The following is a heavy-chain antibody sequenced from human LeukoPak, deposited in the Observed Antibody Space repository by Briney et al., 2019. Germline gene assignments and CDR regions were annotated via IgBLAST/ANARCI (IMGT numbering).Heavy chain of an antibody. D-gene: IGHD1-26*01. CDR2: ISYDGSNK. CDR3: AKVRIGVAGALDY. V-gene: IGHV3-30*18. J-gene: IGHJ4*02. Sequence: GGSLRLSCAVSGFTFGTSGMHWVRQAPGKGLEWVAVISYDGSNKYYADSVKGRFTISRDNSKNTLYLQMNSLRPEDTAVFYCAKVRIGVAGALDYWGQGTLVTVSS. CDR1: GFTFGTSG.